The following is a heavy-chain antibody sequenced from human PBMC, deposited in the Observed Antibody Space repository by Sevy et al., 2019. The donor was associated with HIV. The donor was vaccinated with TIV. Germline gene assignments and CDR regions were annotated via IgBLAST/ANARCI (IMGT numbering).Heavy chain of an antibody. V-gene: IGHV1-2*02. D-gene: IGHD1-26*01. CDR1: GFIFTHYY. CDR2: INPNNGAS. J-gene: IGHJ4*01. Sequence: ASVKVSCKYSGFIFTHYYMHWVRQAPGQGLEWMGWINPNNGASRSAEKFQGRVTLTRDMSITTAYMELSRLTSDDTAIYFCTRDDIYTHPWEFDWWSHGALVTVSS. CDR3: TRDDIYTHPWEFDW.